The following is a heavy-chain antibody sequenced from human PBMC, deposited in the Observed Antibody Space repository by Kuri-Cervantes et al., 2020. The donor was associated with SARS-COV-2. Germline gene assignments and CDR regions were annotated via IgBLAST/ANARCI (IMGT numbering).Heavy chain of an antibody. J-gene: IGHJ6*02. CDR3: AKDLMIGYSSGWYSSYYYYGMDV. Sequence: GGSLRLSCAASGFTFSSYAMHWVRQAPGKGLEWVSYISSSSSTIYYADSVKGRFTISRDNAKNSLYLQMNSLRAEDTAVYYCAKDLMIGYSSGWYSSYYYYGMDVWGQGTTVTVSS. CDR2: ISSSSSTI. CDR1: GFTFSSYA. D-gene: IGHD6-19*01. V-gene: IGHV3-48*01.